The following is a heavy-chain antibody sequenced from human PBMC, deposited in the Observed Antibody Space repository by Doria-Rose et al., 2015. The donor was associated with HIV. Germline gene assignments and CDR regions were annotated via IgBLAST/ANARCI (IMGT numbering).Heavy chain of an antibody. CDR2: IFSDDER. V-gene: IGHV2-26*01. CDR1: GVSLSSPGMG. Sequence: QVQLVQSGPVLVKPTETLTLTCTVSGVSLSSPGMGVSWIRQPPGKALEWLANIFSDDERSYKTSLKSRLTISRGTPKSQVVLTMTDMDPVDTATYYCARIKSSRWYHKYYFDFWGQGTLVIVSA. CDR3: ARIKSSRWYHKYYFDF. J-gene: IGHJ4*02. D-gene: IGHD6-13*01.